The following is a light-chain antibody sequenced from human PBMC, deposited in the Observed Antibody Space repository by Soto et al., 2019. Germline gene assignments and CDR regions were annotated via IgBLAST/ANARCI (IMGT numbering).Light chain of an antibody. CDR1: QSISSW. V-gene: IGKV1-5*03. J-gene: IGKJ2*02. Sequence: DIQMTQSPSTLSASVGDRVTITCRASQSISSWLAWYQQKPGKAPKLLIYKASSLESGVPSRFSGSGSGTDFTLTISSLEPEDFAVYYCQQRARWPSTFGPGTKVDIK. CDR2: KAS. CDR3: QQRARWPST.